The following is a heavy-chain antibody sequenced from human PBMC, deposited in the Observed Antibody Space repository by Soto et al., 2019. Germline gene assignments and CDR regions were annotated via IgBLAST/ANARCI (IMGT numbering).Heavy chain of an antibody. CDR2: INAGNGNT. J-gene: IGHJ6*02. CDR3: ASSNIVAAPYGMDV. Sequence: ASVKVSCEASGYTFTSYGISWVRQAPGQGLEWMGWINAGNGNTKYSQKFQGRVTITRDTSASTAYMELSSLRSEDTAVYYCASSNIVAAPYGMDVWGQGTTVTVSS. V-gene: IGHV1-3*01. CDR1: GYTFTSYG. D-gene: IGHD6-13*01.